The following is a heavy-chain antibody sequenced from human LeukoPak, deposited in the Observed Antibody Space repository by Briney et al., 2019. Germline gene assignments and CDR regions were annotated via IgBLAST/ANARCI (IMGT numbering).Heavy chain of an antibody. CDR3: ARALLRPWFDP. V-gene: IGHV4-59*01. J-gene: IGHJ5*02. D-gene: IGHD3-16*01. CDR2: ISYSGST. CDR1: GGSISNYY. Sequence: SETLSLTCTVSGGSISNYYWSWIRQPPGKGLEWIGYISYSGSTNYNPSLKSRVTISVDTSKNQFSLKLRSVTTADTAVYYCARALLRPWFDPWGRGTLVTVSS.